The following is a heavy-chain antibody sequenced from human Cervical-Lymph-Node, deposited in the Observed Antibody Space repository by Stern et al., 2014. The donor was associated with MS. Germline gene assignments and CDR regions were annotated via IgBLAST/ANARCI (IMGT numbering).Heavy chain of an antibody. V-gene: IGHV2-5*02. Sequence: VTLKESGPTLVKPTQTVTLTCTLSGFSVTTAGVGVGWIRQPPGKALEWLALIYWDDDKLYNPSLKNRLTITKDTSKNQVVLTMTNVDPVDTATYYCAHSRVKYCRGGTCYSSLFDYWGQGTLVTVSS. J-gene: IGHJ4*02. CDR1: GFSVTTAGVG. CDR3: AHSRVKYCRGGTCYSSLFDY. D-gene: IGHD2-15*01. CDR2: IYWDDDK.